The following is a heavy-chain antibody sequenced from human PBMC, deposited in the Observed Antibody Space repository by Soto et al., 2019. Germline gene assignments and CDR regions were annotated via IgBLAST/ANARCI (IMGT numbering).Heavy chain of an antibody. CDR1: AGFLSGYY. CDR3: ARMIRGYSRSLEWHS. J-gene: IGHJ4*02. D-gene: IGHD6-13*01. V-gene: IGHV4-34*01. CDR2: INHSGSS. Sequence: CAVSAGFLSGYYWIGSRRPPGMVLELIGGINHSGSSDYNPSLGSRVTISVDAAKNQFSLKLSSVTAADTAVYYCARMIRGYSRSLEWHSWGQGTFGTGS.